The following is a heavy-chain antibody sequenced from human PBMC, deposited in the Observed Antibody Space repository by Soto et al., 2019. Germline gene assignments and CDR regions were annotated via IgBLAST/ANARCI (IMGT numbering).Heavy chain of an antibody. D-gene: IGHD3-10*01. CDR1: GFTFHNYA. CDR2: LSWDSGDV. V-gene: IGHV3-9*01. CDR3: AKLRYSSGTGNFDY. J-gene: IGHJ4*02. Sequence: EVQLVESGGGLVQPGGSLRLSCAASGFTFHNYAMHWVRQAPGKGLEWVSGLSWDSGDVDYAGSVKGRFAISRDNAKNSLYLQMNSLRTEDTALYYCAKLRYSSGTGNFDYWGQGTLVTVSS.